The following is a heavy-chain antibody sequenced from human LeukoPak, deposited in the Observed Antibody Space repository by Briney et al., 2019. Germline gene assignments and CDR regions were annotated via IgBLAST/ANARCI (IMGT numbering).Heavy chain of an antibody. J-gene: IGHJ6*04. CDR2: IRYDGSNK. D-gene: IGHD6-13*01. V-gene: IGHV3-30*02. CDR3: AKGAYSSSWYGADV. CDR1: GFTFSSYG. Sequence: GGSLRLSCAASGFTFSSYGMHWVRQAPGKGLEWVAFIRYDGSNKYYADSVKGRFTISRDNSKNTLYLQMNSLRAEDTAVYYCAKGAYSSSWYGADVWGKGTTVTISS.